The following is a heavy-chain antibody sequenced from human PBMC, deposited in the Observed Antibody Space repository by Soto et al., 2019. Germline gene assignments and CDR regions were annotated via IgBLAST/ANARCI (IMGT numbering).Heavy chain of an antibody. CDR2: IYYSGST. D-gene: IGHD2-2*01. Sequence: QVQLQESGPGLVKPSQTLSLTCTVSGGSISCGDYYWSWIRQPPGKGLEWIGYIYYSGSTYYNPSLKSRVTISVDTSKHQFSLNVSSVTAADTAGYYCAREGGGVVPAAADYWGQGTLFTVSS. CDR3: AREGGGVVPAAADY. V-gene: IGHV4-30-4*01. J-gene: IGHJ4*02. CDR1: GGSISCGDYY.